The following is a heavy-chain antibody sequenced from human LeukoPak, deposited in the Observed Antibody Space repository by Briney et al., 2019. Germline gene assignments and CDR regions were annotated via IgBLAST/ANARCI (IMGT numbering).Heavy chain of an antibody. CDR3: ARGLVGLTPHAGVFEI. Sequence: SETLSLTCTVSGGSISGSYWSWIRQPPGKGLEWIGYIYYSGSTNFNPSLQGRVTIALDTSKSQFSLELSSVTGADTAAYYCARGLVGLTPHAGVFEIWGQGTKVTVSS. CDR2: IYYSGST. V-gene: IGHV4-59*01. J-gene: IGHJ3*02. D-gene: IGHD1-26*01. CDR1: GGSISGSY.